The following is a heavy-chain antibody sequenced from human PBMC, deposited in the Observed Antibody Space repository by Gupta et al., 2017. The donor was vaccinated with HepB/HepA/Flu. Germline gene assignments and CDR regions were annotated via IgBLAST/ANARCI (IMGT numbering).Heavy chain of an antibody. CDR2: INHSGST. Sequence: QVQLQQWGAGLLKPSETLSLTCAVYGGSFSGYYWIWIRQPPGKGLEWIGEINHSGSTNYNPSLKSRVTISVDTSKNQFSLKLSSVTAADTAVYYCARVGYCSSTSCYYYGMDVWGQGTTVTVSS. V-gene: IGHV4-34*01. D-gene: IGHD2-2*01. J-gene: IGHJ6*02. CDR1: GGSFSGYY. CDR3: ARVGYCSSTSCYYYGMDV.